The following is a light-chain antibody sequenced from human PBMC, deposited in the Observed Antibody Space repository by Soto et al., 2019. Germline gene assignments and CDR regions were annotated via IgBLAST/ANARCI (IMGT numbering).Light chain of an antibody. CDR1: SSDVGSYNL. CDR2: EAS. CDR3: CSYAGSNTYV. Sequence: QSVLTQPASVSGSPGQSITISCTGTSSDVGSYNLVAWYQQHPGKAPKLMIYEASKRPSGVSNRLSGSKSGNTASLTISGLQAEDEADYYCCSYAGSNTYVFGTGTKVTVL. J-gene: IGLJ1*01. V-gene: IGLV2-23*01.